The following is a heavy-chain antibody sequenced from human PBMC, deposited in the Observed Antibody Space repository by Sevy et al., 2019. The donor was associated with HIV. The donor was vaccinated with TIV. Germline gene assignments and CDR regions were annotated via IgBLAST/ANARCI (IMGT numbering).Heavy chain of an antibody. Sequence: VSLRLSCAASGFSFSTYWMHWVRQAPGKGLEWVANIKQDESEKYYVASVKGRFTISRDNAKNSVYLQMNSLRPEDTAIYYCARGNSGSFDYWGQGTLVTVSS. V-gene: IGHV3-7*04. CDR1: GFSFSTYW. J-gene: IGHJ4*02. CDR2: IKQDESEK. D-gene: IGHD3-22*01. CDR3: ARGNSGSFDY.